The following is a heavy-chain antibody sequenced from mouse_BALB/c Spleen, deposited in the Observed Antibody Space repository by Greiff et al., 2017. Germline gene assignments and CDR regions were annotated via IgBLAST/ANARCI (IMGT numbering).Heavy chain of an antibody. CDR1: GFTFSDYG. CDR2: ISNLAYSI. J-gene: IGHJ2*01. CDR3: ARESTAGRFDY. Sequence: EVKLVESGGGLVQPGGSRKLSCAASGFTFSDYGMAWVRQAPGKGPEWVAFISNLAYSIYYADTVTGRFTISRENAKNTLYLEMSSLRSEDTAMYYCARESTAGRFDYWGQGTTLTVSS. D-gene: IGHD1-2*01. V-gene: IGHV5-15*02.